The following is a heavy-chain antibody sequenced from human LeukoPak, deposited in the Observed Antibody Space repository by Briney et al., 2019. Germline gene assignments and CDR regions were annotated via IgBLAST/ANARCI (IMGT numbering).Heavy chain of an antibody. CDR3: ARDASSSWRLFDY. CDR2: INHSGST. CDR1: GGSFSGYY. Sequence: PSETLSLTCAVYGGSFSGYYWSWIRQPPGKGLEWIGEINHSGSTNYNPSLKSRVTISVDTSKNQFSLKLSSVTAADTAVYYCARDASSSWRLFDYWGQGTLVTVSS. D-gene: IGHD6-13*01. V-gene: IGHV4-34*01. J-gene: IGHJ4*02.